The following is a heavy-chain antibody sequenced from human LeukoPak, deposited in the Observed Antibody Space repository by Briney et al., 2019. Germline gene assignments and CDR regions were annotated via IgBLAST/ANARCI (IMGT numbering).Heavy chain of an antibody. J-gene: IGHJ6*04. CDR3: ARDLRERVYYYGMDV. CDR1: GYTFTSYA. CDR2: INAGNGNT. V-gene: IGHV1-3*01. Sequence: ASVKVSCKASGYTFTSYAMHWVRQAPGQRLEWMGWINAGNGNTKYSQKFQGRVTITRDTSASTAYMELSSLRSEDTAVYYCARDLRERVYYYGMDVWGKGTTVTVSS. D-gene: IGHD5/OR15-5a*01.